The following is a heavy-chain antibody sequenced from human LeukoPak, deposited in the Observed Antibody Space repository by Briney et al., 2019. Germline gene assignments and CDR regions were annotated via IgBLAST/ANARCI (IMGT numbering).Heavy chain of an antibody. J-gene: IGHJ4*02. CDR1: GFTFSSYS. V-gene: IGHV3-21*01. CDR3: ARDSPKYSGSYFIDY. CDR2: ISSSSSYI. D-gene: IGHD1-26*01. Sequence: PGGSLRLSCAASGFTFSSYSMNWVRQAPGKGLEWVSSISSSSSYIYYADSVKGRFTIPRDNAKNSLYLQMNSLRAEDTAVYYCARDSPKYSGSYFIDYWGQGTLVTVSS.